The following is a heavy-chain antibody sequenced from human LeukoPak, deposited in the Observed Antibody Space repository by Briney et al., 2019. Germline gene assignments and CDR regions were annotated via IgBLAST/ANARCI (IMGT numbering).Heavy chain of an antibody. D-gene: IGHD2-2*01. CDR1: GGTFSSYA. CDR3: ARGNEYCSSTSCLYYYGMDV. Sequence: GSSVKVSCKASGGTFSSYASSWVRQAPGQGLEWIGGIIAIFGTANYAQKFQGRVTITADESTSTAYMELSSLRSEDTAVYYCARGNEYCSSTSCLYYYGMDVWGKGTTVTVSS. J-gene: IGHJ6*04. CDR2: IIAIFGTA. V-gene: IGHV1-69*01.